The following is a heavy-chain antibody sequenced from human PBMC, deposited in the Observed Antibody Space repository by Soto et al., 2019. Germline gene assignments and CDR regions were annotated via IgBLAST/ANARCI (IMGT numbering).Heavy chain of an antibody. CDR3: AKDMGPGAAGILAINAFDI. D-gene: IGHD6-13*01. CDR2: ISGSGGST. V-gene: IGHV3-23*01. CDR1: GFTFSSYA. J-gene: IGHJ3*02. Sequence: GGSLRLSCAASGFTFSSYAMSWVRQAPGKGLEWVSAISGSGGSTYYADSVKGRFTISRDNSKNKLYLQMNSLRAEDTAVYYCAKDMGPGAAGILAINAFDIWGQGTMVTVSS.